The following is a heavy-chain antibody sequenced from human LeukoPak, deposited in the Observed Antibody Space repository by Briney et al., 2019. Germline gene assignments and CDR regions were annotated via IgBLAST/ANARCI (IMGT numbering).Heavy chain of an antibody. V-gene: IGHV4-34*01. Sequence: SETLSLTCAVYGGSFSGYYWSWIRQPPGKGLEWIGEINHSGSTNYNPSLKSRVTISVDTSKNQFSLKLSSVTAADTAVYYCARGYYYYYMDVRGKGTTVTVSS. CDR3: ARGYYYYYMDV. CDR1: GGSFSGYY. CDR2: INHSGST. J-gene: IGHJ6*03.